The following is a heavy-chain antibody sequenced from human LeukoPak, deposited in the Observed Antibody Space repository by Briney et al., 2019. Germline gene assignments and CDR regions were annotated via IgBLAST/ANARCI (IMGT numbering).Heavy chain of an antibody. CDR2: ISASNGNT. D-gene: IGHD4-11*01. CDR3: AREGQFRPTPFEY. V-gene: IGHV1-18*01. CDR1: GYTFISYG. J-gene: IGHJ4*02. Sequence: ASVKVSCKDSGYTFISYGISWVRQAPGQGLEWMGWISASNGNTNYAQKFQVRVTMTTDPLASTVYMELRSLRSDDTAVYYCAREGQFRPTPFEYWGRGTLVTVSS.